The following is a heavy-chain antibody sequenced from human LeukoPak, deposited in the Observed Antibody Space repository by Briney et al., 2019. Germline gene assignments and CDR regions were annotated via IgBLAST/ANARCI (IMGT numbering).Heavy chain of an antibody. CDR1: GFTFSSYS. CDR2: ISSSSSYI. J-gene: IGHJ4*02. D-gene: IGHD4-17*01. V-gene: IGHV3-21*01. Sequence: TGGSLRLSCAASGFTFSSYSMNWVRQAPGKGLEWVSSISSSSSYIYYADSVKGRFTISRDNSKNTLYLQMNSLRAEDTAVYYCARETTVTTGYFDYWGQGTLVTVSS. CDR3: ARETTVTTGYFDY.